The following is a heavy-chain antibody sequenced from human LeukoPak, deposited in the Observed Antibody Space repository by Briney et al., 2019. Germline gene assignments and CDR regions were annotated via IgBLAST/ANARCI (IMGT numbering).Heavy chain of an antibody. Sequence: SETLSLTCTVSGGSISSSSYYWGWIRQPPGKGLEWIGSIYYSGSTNYNPSLKSRVTISVDTSKNQFSLRLSSVTAADTAVYYCARLGGSGSYLGRLVVDPWGQGTLVTVSS. CDR3: ARLGGSGSYLGRLVVDP. J-gene: IGHJ5*02. D-gene: IGHD3-10*01. CDR1: GGSISSSSYY. CDR2: IYYSGST. V-gene: IGHV4-39*07.